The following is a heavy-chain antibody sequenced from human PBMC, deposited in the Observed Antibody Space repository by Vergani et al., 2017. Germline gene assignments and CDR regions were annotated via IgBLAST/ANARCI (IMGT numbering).Heavy chain of an antibody. J-gene: IGHJ4*02. CDR3: AIQAYYYDSSGLRR. CDR2: INHSGST. D-gene: IGHD3-22*01. CDR1: GGSFSGYY. V-gene: IGHV4-34*02. Sequence: QVQLQQWGAGLLKPSGTLSLTCAVYGGSFSGYYWSWIRQPPGKGLEWIGEINHSGSTNYNPSLKSRVTISVDTSKNQFSLKLSSVTAADTAVYYCAIQAYYYDSSGLRRWGQGTLVTVSS.